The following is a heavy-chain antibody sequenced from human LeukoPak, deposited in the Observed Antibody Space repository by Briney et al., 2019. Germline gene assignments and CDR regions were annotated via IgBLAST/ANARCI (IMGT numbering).Heavy chain of an antibody. Sequence: GASVKVSCKASGYTFTSYDINWVRQATGQGLEWMGWMNPNSGNTGYAQKFQGRVTMTRNTSISTAYMELSGLRSEDTAVYYCARGQMYYDFWSGYYSFDYWGQGTLVTVSS. D-gene: IGHD3-3*01. CDR3: ARGQMYYDFWSGYYSFDY. J-gene: IGHJ4*02. CDR2: MNPNSGNT. CDR1: GYTFTSYD. V-gene: IGHV1-8*01.